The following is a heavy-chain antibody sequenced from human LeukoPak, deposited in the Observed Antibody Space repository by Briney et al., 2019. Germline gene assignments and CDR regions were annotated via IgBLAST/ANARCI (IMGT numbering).Heavy chain of an antibody. Sequence: ASVKVSCKASGYTFTSYGISWVRQAPGQGLEWMGWISAYNGNTNYAQKLQGRVTMTTDTSTSTAYMELRSLRSDDTAVYYCARDDGGYGLYYYYMDVWGKGTTVTVSS. CDR2: ISAYNGNT. D-gene: IGHD5-12*01. CDR3: ARDDGGYGLYYYYMDV. V-gene: IGHV1-18*01. CDR1: GYTFTSYG. J-gene: IGHJ6*03.